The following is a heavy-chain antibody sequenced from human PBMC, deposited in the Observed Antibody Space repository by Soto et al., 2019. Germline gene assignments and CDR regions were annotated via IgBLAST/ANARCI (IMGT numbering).Heavy chain of an antibody. J-gene: IGHJ6*03. CDR1: GFTFSSYA. D-gene: IGHD4-17*01. CDR3: AKPTTVTTVNYMDV. Sequence: GGSLRLSCAASGFTFSSYAMSWVRQAPGKGLEWVSAISGSGGSTYYADSVKGRFTISRDNSKNTLYLQMNSLRAEDTAVYYCAKPTTVTTVNYMDVWGKGTTVTVSS. CDR2: ISGSGGST. V-gene: IGHV3-23*01.